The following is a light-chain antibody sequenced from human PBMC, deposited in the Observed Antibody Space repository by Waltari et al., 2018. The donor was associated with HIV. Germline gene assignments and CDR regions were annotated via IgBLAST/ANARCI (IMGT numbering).Light chain of an antibody. Sequence: QSALTQPASVSGSPGQSITISCTGTSSDVGSYYLVSWYQQHPGKAPKLMIYEVSKRHSGVSNRFAGSKSGNTASLTISGLQAEDEADYYCCSYAGSSTFVVFGGGTKLTVL. CDR1: SSDVGSYYL. CDR3: CSYAGSSTFVV. J-gene: IGLJ2*01. CDR2: EVS. V-gene: IGLV2-23*02.